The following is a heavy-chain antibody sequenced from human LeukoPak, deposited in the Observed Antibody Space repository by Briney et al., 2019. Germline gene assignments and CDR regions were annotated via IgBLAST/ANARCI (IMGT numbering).Heavy chain of an antibody. Sequence: NSSETLSLTCTVSGGSVSRGGYYWNWIRQHPGKGLEWIGFTSYSEGTYYNPSLMSRITISVDRSQNQFSLKMRDVTAADTAVYFCATADWESFYFDSWGQGVLVAVSS. J-gene: IGHJ4*02. CDR1: GGSVSRGGYY. CDR3: ATADWESFYFDS. V-gene: IGHV4-31*03. CDR2: TSYSEGT. D-gene: IGHD1-26*01.